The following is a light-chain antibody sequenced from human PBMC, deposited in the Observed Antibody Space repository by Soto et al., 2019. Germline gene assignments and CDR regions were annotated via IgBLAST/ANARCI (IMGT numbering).Light chain of an antibody. CDR3: QHRSNWPPLT. CDR2: GAS. Sequence: EIVMTQSPATLSVSPGERATLSCRASQSVSSNLAWYQQKPGQAPRLLIYGASNRATGIPARFSGSGSGTDFTLTISSLEPEDFAVYYCQHRSNWPPLTFGGGTKVEIK. J-gene: IGKJ4*01. CDR1: QSVSSN. V-gene: IGKV3-11*01.